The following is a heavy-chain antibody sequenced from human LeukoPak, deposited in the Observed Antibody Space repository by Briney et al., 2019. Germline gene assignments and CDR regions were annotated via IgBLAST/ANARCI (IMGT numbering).Heavy chain of an antibody. CDR3: ARDRGGSGWYDY. CDR1: GFTFSTYS. J-gene: IGHJ4*02. CDR2: ISSSGSYI. Sequence: PGGSLRLSCAASGFTFSTYSMNWVRQAPGKGLEWVSSISSSGSYIYYADSVKGRFTISRDNAKNSLYLQMNSLRAEDTAVYYRARDRGGSGWYDYWGQGTLVTVSS. D-gene: IGHD6-19*01. V-gene: IGHV3-21*01.